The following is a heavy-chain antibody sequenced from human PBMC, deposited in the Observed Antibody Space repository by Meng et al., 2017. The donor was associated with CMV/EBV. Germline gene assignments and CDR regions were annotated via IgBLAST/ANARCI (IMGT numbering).Heavy chain of an antibody. V-gene: IGHV1-2*02. CDR2: INPNSGGT. Sequence: ASVKVSCKASGYTFTSYDINWVRQATGQGLEWMGWINPNSGGTNYAQKFQGRVTMTRDTSISTAYMELSRLRSDDTAVYYCARGLLWFGELYFDYWGQGTLVTVSS. CDR1: GYTFTSYD. J-gene: IGHJ4*02. D-gene: IGHD3-10*01. CDR3: ARGLLWFGELYFDY.